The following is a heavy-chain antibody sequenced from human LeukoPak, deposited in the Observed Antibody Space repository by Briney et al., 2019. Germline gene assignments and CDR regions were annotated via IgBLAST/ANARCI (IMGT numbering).Heavy chain of an antibody. V-gene: IGHV3-11*01. J-gene: IGHJ6*02. CDR3: ARVRLVYYYYAMDV. D-gene: IGHD3-9*01. CDR1: GFTFSDYY. Sequence: PGRSLRLSCAASGFTFSDYYMTWIRQAPGRGLEWVSYISGSGSTIYYADSVKGRFTISRDNAKNSLYLQMNSLRAEDTAVYYCARVRLVYYYYAMDVWGQGTTVTVSS. CDR2: ISGSGSTI.